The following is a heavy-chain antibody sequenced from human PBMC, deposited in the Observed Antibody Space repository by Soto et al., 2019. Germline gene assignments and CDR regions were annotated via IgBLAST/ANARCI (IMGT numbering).Heavy chain of an antibody. Sequence: ASVKVSCKASGGTFSSYASSWVRQAPGQGLEWMGGIIPIFGTANYAQKFQGRVTITAHESTSTPYMELSSLRSEDTAVYYCASPDIVTGYYAFDDCGQGILVTVSS. J-gene: IGHJ4*02. D-gene: IGHD3-9*01. CDR3: ASPDIVTGYYAFDD. CDR1: GGTFSSYA. CDR2: IIPIFGTA. V-gene: IGHV1-69*13.